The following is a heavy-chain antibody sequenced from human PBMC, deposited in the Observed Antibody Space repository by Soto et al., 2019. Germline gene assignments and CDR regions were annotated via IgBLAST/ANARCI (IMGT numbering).Heavy chain of an antibody. Sequence: QVQLVQSGAEVKKPGASVKVSCKASGYTFTGYYMHWVRQAPGQGLEWMGWINPNSGGRNYAQKVQGWVTITRDTSISTAYMELSRLRSDDTAVYYCARAGEKEYSTPNIFDYWGQRTLVTVSS. CDR3: ARAGEKEYSTPNIFDY. D-gene: IGHD6-6*01. V-gene: IGHV1-2*04. J-gene: IGHJ4*02. CDR1: GYTFTGYY. CDR2: INPNSGGR.